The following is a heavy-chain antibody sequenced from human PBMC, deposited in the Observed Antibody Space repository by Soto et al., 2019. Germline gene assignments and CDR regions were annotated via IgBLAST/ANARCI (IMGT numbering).Heavy chain of an antibody. Sequence: QVPLVESGGGVVQPGRSLRLACAASGFIFSGYGMHWVRQAPGKGLEWVAVISHDGSTTFYADSVKGRFTISRDNSKNTLYLEMNSLRPEDTAVYYCAKERVVRGVTDYWGQGTLVNVSS. J-gene: IGHJ4*02. CDR2: ISHDGSTT. CDR1: GFIFSGYG. D-gene: IGHD3-10*01. CDR3: AKERVVRGVTDY. V-gene: IGHV3-30*18.